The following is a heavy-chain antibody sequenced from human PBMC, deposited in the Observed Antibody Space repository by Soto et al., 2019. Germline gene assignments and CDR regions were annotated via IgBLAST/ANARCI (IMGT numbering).Heavy chain of an antibody. CDR2: VYPGDSDT. CDR1: GYSFTSYW. D-gene: IGHD2-2*02. CDR3: ARTRDLYRAAADY. V-gene: IGHV5-51*01. J-gene: IGHJ4*02. Sequence: GESLKISCKGSGYSFTSYWTGWVRQMPGKGLEWMGIVYPGDSDTRYSPSFQGQVTISADKSISTAYLQWSSLKASDTAMYYCARTRDLYRAAADYWGQGTLVTVSS.